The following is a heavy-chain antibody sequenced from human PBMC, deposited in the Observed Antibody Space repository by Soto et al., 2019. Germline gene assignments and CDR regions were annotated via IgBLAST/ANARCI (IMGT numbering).Heavy chain of an antibody. CDR3: AKALRLGEFPYGMDV. Sequence: GGSLRLSCAASGFTFSSYAMSWVRQAPGKGLEWVSAISGSGGSTYYADSVKGRFTISRDNSKNTLYLQMNSLRAEETAVYYCAKALRLGEFPYGMDVWGQGTTVTVSS. V-gene: IGHV3-23*01. CDR2: ISGSGGST. CDR1: GFTFSSYA. J-gene: IGHJ6*02. D-gene: IGHD3-16*01.